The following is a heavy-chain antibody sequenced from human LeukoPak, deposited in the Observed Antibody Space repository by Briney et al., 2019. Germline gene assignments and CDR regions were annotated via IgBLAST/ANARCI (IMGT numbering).Heavy chain of an antibody. CDR2: INPNSGGT. V-gene: IGHV1-2*02. Sequence: GASVNVSCKASGYTFTGYYMHWARQAPGQGLEWMGWINPNSGGTKYAQKFQGRVTMTRDTSISTAYMELSSLRSDDTAVYYCARVRYCSSTTCNVGAFDIWGQGTMVTVSS. D-gene: IGHD2-2*01. CDR1: GYTFTGYY. CDR3: ARVRYCSSTTCNVGAFDI. J-gene: IGHJ3*02.